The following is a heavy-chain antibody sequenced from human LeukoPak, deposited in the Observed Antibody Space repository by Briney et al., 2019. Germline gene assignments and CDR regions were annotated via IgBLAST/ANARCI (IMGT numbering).Heavy chain of an antibody. CDR2: IYYSGST. CDR1: GGSFSGYY. J-gene: IGHJ4*02. Sequence: SETLSLICAVYGGSFSGYYWRWIRQPPGKGLEWIGYIYYSGSTYYNPSLKSRVTISVDTSKNQFSLKLSSVTAADTAVYYCARVFHYEVDYWGQGTLVTVSS. D-gene: IGHD3-22*01. CDR3: ARVFHYEVDY. V-gene: IGHV4-34*09.